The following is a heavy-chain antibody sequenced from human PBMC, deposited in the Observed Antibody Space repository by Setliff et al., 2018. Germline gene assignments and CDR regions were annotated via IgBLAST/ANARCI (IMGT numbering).Heavy chain of an antibody. V-gene: IGHV3-7*03. CDR1: GFPVRSYG. Sequence: GGSLRLSCAASGFPVRSYGMTWVRQAPGKGLEWVANINQEGSEKYYVDSVRGRFTISRDNAKNSLYLQMNSLRAEDTAVYYCARGGYCSGGSCRFDFWGQGTRVTVSS. D-gene: IGHD2-15*01. J-gene: IGHJ4*02. CDR2: INQEGSEK. CDR3: ARGGYCSGGSCRFDF.